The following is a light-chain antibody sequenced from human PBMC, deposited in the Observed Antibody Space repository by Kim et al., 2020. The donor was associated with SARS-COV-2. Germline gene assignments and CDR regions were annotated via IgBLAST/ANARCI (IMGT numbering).Light chain of an antibody. CDR2: AAS. V-gene: IGKV1-12*01. Sequence: SVGDRVVVTCRASQCISSRLAWYQQKPGMAPNLLIYAASSLQSGVPSRFSGSGSGTDFTLTINSLQPEDSATYYCQQSHTAPLLTFGGGTKVDIK. J-gene: IGKJ4*01. CDR3: QQSHTAPLLT. CDR1: QCISSR.